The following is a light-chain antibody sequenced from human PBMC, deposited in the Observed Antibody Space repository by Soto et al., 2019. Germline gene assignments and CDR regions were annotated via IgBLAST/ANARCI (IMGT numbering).Light chain of an antibody. CDR1: QSISSY. J-gene: IGKJ1*01. CDR3: QQSYSTLRT. V-gene: IGKV1-39*01. Sequence: ITIHQSPSSRSASVGDRVTMTCRASQSISSYLNGYQQKPGKAPKLLIYAASSLQSGVPSRFSGSGSGTDFTLTISSLQPEDFATYYCQQSYSTLRTFGQGTNADI. CDR2: AAS.